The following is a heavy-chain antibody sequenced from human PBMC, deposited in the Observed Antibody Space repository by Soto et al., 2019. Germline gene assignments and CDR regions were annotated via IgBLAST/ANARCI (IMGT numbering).Heavy chain of an antibody. D-gene: IGHD3-3*01. CDR3: ARYFWSGQLPFYFDQ. CDR2: ISAYNGNT. V-gene: IGHV1-18*01. J-gene: IGHJ4*02. CDR1: GYTFNSYG. Sequence: QVLLVQSGAEVKKPGGSVKVSCKASGYTFNSYGDSWVRQAPGQGLEWMGWISAYNGNTKYSQNLQGRVTMTIDTTTSSAYLEVRSLRSDDTAIYYCARYFWSGQLPFYFDQWGQGTLVTVSS.